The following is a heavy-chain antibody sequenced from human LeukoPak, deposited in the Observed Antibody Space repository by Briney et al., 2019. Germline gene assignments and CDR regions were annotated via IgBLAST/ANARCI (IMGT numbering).Heavy chain of an antibody. D-gene: IGHD3-10*01. J-gene: IGHJ4*02. Sequence: GASVKVSCKASGYTFTSYYMHWVRQAPGQGLEWKGIINPSGGSTSYAQKFQGRVTMTRDTSTSTVYMELSSLRSEDTAVYYCAREYGSGSYSTQFDYWGQGTLVTVSS. V-gene: IGHV1-46*01. CDR2: INPSGGST. CDR3: AREYGSGSYSTQFDY. CDR1: GYTFTSYY.